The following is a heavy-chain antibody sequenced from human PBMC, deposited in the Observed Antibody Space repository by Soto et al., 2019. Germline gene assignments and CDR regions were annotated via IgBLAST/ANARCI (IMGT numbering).Heavy chain of an antibody. Sequence: QVQLVQSGAEVKKPGSSVKVSCEASGGTFSGHAISWVRQAPGQGPEWMGGLIPLFGTTQHAQNFQDRLTITADKSTSTPYMDLTSLRFEDTAIYYCARGPNWGYRFDSWXXGTLVTVSS. CDR3: ARGPNWGYRFDS. CDR2: LIPLFGTT. V-gene: IGHV1-69*06. D-gene: IGHD7-27*01. CDR1: GGTFSGHA. J-gene: IGHJ4*02.